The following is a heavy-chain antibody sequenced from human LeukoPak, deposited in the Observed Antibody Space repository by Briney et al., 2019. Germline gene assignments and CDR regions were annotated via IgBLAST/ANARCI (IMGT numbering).Heavy chain of an antibody. D-gene: IGHD4-17*01. CDR3: AREDPQTTVPEGMDV. CDR1: GGSISHYY. CDR2: IYYSGTT. V-gene: IGHV4-59*01. Sequence: SETLSLTCTVSGGSISHYYWSWIRQSPGKGLEWIGYIYYSGTTNYNPSLKSRVTISVDTSRNQFSLQLRSVTAADMAVYYYAREDPQTTVPEGMDVWGQGTTVIVSS. J-gene: IGHJ6*02.